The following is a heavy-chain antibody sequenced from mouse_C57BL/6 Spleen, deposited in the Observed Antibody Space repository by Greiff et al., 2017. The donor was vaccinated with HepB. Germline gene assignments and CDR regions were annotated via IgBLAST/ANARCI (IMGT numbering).Heavy chain of an antibody. Sequence: VQLQQPGTELVKPGASVKLSCKASGYTFTSYWMHWVKQSPGQGLEWIGNINPSNGGTNYNEKFKSKATLNVDKSSSTAYMLLSSLTSEDSAVYYCATKTPYYGSSYWYFDVWGTGTTVTVSS. D-gene: IGHD1-1*01. CDR3: ATKTPYYGSSYWYFDV. V-gene: IGHV1-53*01. CDR1: GYTFTSYW. J-gene: IGHJ1*03. CDR2: INPSNGGT.